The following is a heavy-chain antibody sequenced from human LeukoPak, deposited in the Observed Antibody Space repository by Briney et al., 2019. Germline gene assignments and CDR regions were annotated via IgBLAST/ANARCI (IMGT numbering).Heavy chain of an antibody. V-gene: IGHV3-23*01. CDR1: GFTFSSYA. Sequence: PGGSLRLSCAASGFTFSSYAMSWVRQAPGKGLEWVSAISGSGGSTYYADSVKGRFTISRDNSKNTLYLQMNSLRAEDTAVYYCAKVGHYYDSSGYHYFDYWGQGTLVTVSS. CDR3: AKVGHYYDSSGYHYFDY. J-gene: IGHJ4*02. D-gene: IGHD3-22*01. CDR2: ISGSGGST.